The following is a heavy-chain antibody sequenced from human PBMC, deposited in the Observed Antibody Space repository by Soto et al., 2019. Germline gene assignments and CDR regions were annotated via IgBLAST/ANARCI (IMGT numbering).Heavy chain of an antibody. CDR3: ARGEGGIAARPHYMDV. CDR2: MDTNGGAI. CDR1: GFTFSTNA. V-gene: IGHV3-23*01. J-gene: IGHJ6*03. D-gene: IGHD6-6*01. Sequence: GGSQRLSCVASGFTFSTNAMSWVRQAPGKGLEWVSAMDTNGGAIYYADSVKGRFTISRDNAKNSLYLQMNSLRAEDTAVYYCARGEGGIAARPHYMDVWGKGTTVTVSS.